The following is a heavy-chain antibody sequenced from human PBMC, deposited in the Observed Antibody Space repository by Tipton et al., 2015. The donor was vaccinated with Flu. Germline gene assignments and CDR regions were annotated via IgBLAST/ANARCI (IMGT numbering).Heavy chain of an antibody. V-gene: IGHV4-4*08. D-gene: IGHD3-10*01. J-gene: IGHJ3*02. CDR1: GDSISSYY. Sequence: TLSLTCTVSGDSISSYYWSWIRQPPGKRLEWIGYIYSSGSTNYNPSLKSRVTISPDTSKNQFSLRLTSVTAADTAVYYCARRGRTVRDASDIWGQGTMVTVSS. CDR2: IYSSGST. CDR3: ARRGRTVRDASDI.